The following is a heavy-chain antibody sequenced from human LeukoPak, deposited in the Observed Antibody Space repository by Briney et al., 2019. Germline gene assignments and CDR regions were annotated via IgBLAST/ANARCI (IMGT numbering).Heavy chain of an antibody. J-gene: IGHJ5*02. CDR1: GYTFTSYG. CDR2: ISAYNGNT. V-gene: IGHV1-18*01. D-gene: IGHD2-2*01. CDR3: ARDTPSIVVVPDNWFDP. Sequence: ASVKVSCKASGYTFTSYGISWVRQAPGQGLEWMGWISAYNGNTNYAQKLQGRVTMTTDTSTSTAYMGLRSLRSDDTAVYYCARDTPSIVVVPDNWFDPWGQGTPVTVSS.